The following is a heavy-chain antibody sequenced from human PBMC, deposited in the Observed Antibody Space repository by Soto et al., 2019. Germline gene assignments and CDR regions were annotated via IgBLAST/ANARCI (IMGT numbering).Heavy chain of an antibody. CDR2: INPNSGGT. D-gene: IGHD3-22*01. J-gene: IGHJ6*02. CDR3: ARDWAYYYDSSGYPAPGMDV. CDR1: GYTFTGYY. Sequence: ASVKVSCKASGYTFTGYYMHWVRQAPGQGLEWMGWINPNSGGTNYAQKFQGWVTMTRDTSISTAYMELSRLRSDDTAVYYCARDWAYYYDSSGYPAPGMDVWGQGTTVTVSS. V-gene: IGHV1-2*04.